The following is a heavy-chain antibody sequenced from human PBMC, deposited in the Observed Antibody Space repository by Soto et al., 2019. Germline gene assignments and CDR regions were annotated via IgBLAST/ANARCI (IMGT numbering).Heavy chain of an antibody. CDR2: ISSSSSYI. CDR3: FFRYDFWRGLRMDV. CDR1: GFTFSSYS. Sequence: PGGSLRLSCAASGFTFSSYSMNWVRQAPGKGLEWVSSISSSSSYIYYADSVKGRFTISRDNAKSSLYLQMNSLRAEDTAVYYCFFRYDFWRGLRMDVWGQGTKVPVSS. V-gene: IGHV3-21*01. D-gene: IGHD3-3*01. J-gene: IGHJ6*02.